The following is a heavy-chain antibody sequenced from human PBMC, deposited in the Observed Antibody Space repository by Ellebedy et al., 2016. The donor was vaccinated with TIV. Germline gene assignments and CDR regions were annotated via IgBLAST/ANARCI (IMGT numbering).Heavy chain of an antibody. D-gene: IGHD3-10*01. Sequence: GESLKISCAASGFAFVGFAMNWVRQAPGKGLQWVSSISYNGDETFYADSVRGRFTISRDNAMNSLYLQINSLRAEDTAVYYCVRFPRGAPFADYLYYMDVWGKGIMVTVSS. J-gene: IGHJ6*03. CDR1: GFAFVGFA. CDR3: VRFPRGAPFADYLYYMDV. V-gene: IGHV3-21*01. CDR2: ISYNGDET.